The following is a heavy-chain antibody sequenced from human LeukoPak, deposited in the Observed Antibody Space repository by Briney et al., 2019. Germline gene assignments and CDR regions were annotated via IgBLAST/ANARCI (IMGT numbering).Heavy chain of an antibody. J-gene: IGHJ4*01. CDR2: IKQDGSKK. V-gene: IGHV3-7*01. CDR1: GFPFSSYW. CDR3: ARDKVVGATYFDY. D-gene: IGHD1-26*01. Sequence: QPGGSLRLSCVASGFPFSSYWMTWVRQAPGKGLEWVANIKQDGSKKSYVDSVKGRFTISRDNAKNSLYLQMNSLRAEDTAVYYCARDKVVGATYFDYWGHGTLVTVSS.